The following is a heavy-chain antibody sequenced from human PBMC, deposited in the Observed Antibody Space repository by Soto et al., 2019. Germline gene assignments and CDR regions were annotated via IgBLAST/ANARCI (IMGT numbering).Heavy chain of an antibody. J-gene: IGHJ6*02. CDR1: GGSISSGDYY. CDR2: IYYSGST. V-gene: IGHV4-30-4*01. CDR3: ARVGGSGSYDYYGMDV. Sequence: QVQLQESGPGLVKPSQTLSLTCTVSGGSISSGDYYWSWIRQPPGKGLEWIGYIYYSGSTYYNPSLKSRVTLSVDTSKNQFPLKLSSVTAADTAVYYCARVGGSGSYDYYGMDVWGQGSTVTVSS. D-gene: IGHD1-26*01.